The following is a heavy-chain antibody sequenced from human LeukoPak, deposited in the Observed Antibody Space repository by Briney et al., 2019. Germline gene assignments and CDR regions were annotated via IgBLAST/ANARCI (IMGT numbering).Heavy chain of an antibody. Sequence: GASVKVSCKASGYTFTGYYMHWVRQAPGQGLEWMGWINPNSGGTNYAQKFQGRVTMTRDASLSTAHMALSRLRSDDTAVCYCARDGYSSGPPNWFAPWGQGTLVTVSS. CDR2: INPNSGGT. V-gene: IGHV1-2*02. CDR1: GYTFTGYY. D-gene: IGHD6-19*01. CDR3: ARDGYSSGPPNWFAP. J-gene: IGHJ5*02.